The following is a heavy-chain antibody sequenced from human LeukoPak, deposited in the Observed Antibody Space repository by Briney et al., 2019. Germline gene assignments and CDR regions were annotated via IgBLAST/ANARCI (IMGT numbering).Heavy chain of an antibody. CDR1: GYSFNTYW. J-gene: IGHJ4*02. CDR3: ATPYTTSSIAY. CDR2: IYPVDSDT. Sequence: GESLKISCKGSGYSFNTYWIGCVRQMPGKGLEWMGVIYPVDSDTRYSPSFQGQVTISADKSTSTAYLQWSSLKASDTAMYYCATPYTTSSIAYWGQGTLVTVSS. D-gene: IGHD6-6*01. V-gene: IGHV5-51*01.